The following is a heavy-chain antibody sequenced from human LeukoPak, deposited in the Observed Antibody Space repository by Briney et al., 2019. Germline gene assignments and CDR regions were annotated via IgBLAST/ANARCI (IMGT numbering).Heavy chain of an antibody. CDR1: GFTFSSYS. D-gene: IGHD4-17*01. CDR2: ISSSSYI. V-gene: IGHV3-21*01. CDR3: ARDKYGDYYYYYYGMDV. Sequence: GGSLRLSCAASGFTFSSYSMNWVRQAPGKGLEWVSSISSSSYIYYADSVKGRFTISRDNARNSLYLQMKSLRAEDTAVYYCARDKYGDYYYYYYGMDVWGQGTTVTVSS. J-gene: IGHJ6*02.